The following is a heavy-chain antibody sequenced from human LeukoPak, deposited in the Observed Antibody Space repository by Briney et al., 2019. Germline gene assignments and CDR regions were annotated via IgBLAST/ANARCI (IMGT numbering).Heavy chain of an antibody. V-gene: IGHV4-38-2*02. Sequence: MSSETLSLTCSVSGYSISRAYYWGWIRQPPGKGLEWIGSIYHSGSTYYNPSLKSRVTISLYTSKNQFSLKLSSVTAADTAVYYCARDAVTTGSDYWGQGTLVTVSS. J-gene: IGHJ4*02. D-gene: IGHD4-17*01. CDR2: IYHSGST. CDR3: ARDAVTTGSDY. CDR1: GYSISRAYY.